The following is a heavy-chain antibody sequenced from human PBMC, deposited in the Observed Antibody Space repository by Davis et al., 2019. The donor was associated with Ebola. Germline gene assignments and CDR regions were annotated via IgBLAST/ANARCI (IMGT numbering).Heavy chain of an antibody. J-gene: IGHJ6*02. CDR2: ISYDGSNK. CDR1: GFTFSSYA. Sequence: GESLKISCAASGFTFSSYAMHWVRQAPGKGLEWVAVISYDGSNKYYADSVKGRFTISRDNSKNTLYLQMNSLRAEDTAVYYCARDTLLRFLEWTYGGMDVWGQGTTVTVSS. D-gene: IGHD3-3*01. V-gene: IGHV3-30*04. CDR3: ARDTLLRFLEWTYGGMDV.